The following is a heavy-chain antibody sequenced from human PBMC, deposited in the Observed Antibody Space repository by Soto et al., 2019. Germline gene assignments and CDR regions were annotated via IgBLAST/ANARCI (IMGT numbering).Heavy chain of an antibody. Sequence: GASVKVSCKASGYAFTSYGISWVRQAPGQGLEWMGWIGAYNGNTNYAQKLQGRVTMTTDTSTSTAYMELRSLRSDDTAVYYCARGRYSSSWTNFDYWGQGTLVTVSS. V-gene: IGHV1-18*01. J-gene: IGHJ4*02. CDR3: ARGRYSSSWTNFDY. CDR2: IGAYNGNT. CDR1: GYAFTSYG. D-gene: IGHD6-13*01.